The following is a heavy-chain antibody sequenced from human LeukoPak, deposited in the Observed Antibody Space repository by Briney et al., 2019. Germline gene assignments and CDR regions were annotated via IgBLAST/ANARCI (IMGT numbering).Heavy chain of an antibody. CDR3: ARNLRGLVDHNWFDP. Sequence: ASVKVSCKASGYTFTGYYMHWVRQAPGQGLEWMGWINPNSGGTNYAQKFQGRVTMTRDTSISTAYMELSRLRSDDTAVYYCARNLRGLVDHNWFDPWGQGTLVTVSS. D-gene: IGHD6-6*01. CDR1: GYTFTGYY. J-gene: IGHJ5*02. CDR2: INPNSGGT. V-gene: IGHV1-2*02.